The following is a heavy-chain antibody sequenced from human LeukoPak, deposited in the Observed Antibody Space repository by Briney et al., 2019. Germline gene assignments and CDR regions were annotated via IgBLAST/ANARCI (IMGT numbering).Heavy chain of an antibody. D-gene: IGHD5-18*01. J-gene: IGHJ4*02. Sequence: GGSLRLSCAASGFTFSSYGMHWVRQAPGKGLEWVAVISYDGSNKYYADSVKGRFTISRDNSKNTLYLQMNSLRAEDTAVYYCAGGYSYGSYFDYWGQGTLVTVSS. CDR2: ISYDGSNK. V-gene: IGHV3-30*03. CDR1: GFTFSSYG. CDR3: AGGYSYGSYFDY.